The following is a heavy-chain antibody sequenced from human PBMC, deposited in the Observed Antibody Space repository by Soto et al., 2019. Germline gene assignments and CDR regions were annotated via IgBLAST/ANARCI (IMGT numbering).Heavy chain of an antibody. CDR3: VRDGTKTLRDCFDP. CDR2: IYATGTT. D-gene: IGHD3-16*01. J-gene: IGHJ5*02. V-gene: IGHV4-4*07. CDR1: GASISGFY. Sequence: ETLSLTCTVSGASISGFYWSWIRKSAGKGLEWIGRIYATGTTDYNPSLKSRVMMSVDTSKKQFSLKLRSVTAADTAVYYCVRDGTKTLRDCFDPWGQGISVTVSS.